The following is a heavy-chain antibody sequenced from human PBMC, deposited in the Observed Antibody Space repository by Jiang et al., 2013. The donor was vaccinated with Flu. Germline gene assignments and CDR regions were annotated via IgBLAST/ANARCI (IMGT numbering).Heavy chain of an antibody. Sequence: VQLVESGGGVVQPGRSLRLSCAASGFTFSSYGMHWVRQAPGKGLEWVAVIWYDGSNKYYADSVKGRFTISRDNSKNTLYLQMNSLRAEGTAVYYCARDTDYGDRRYFDLVGPWHPG. CDR1: GFTFSSYG. V-gene: IGHV3-33*01. CDR2: IWYDGSNK. CDR3: ARDTDYGDRRYFDL. J-gene: IGHJ2*01. D-gene: IGHD4-17*01.